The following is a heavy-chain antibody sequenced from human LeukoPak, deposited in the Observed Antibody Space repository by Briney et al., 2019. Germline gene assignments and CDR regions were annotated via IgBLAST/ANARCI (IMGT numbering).Heavy chain of an antibody. CDR1: GGSISSYY. V-gene: IGHV4-4*07. CDR2: IYTSGST. D-gene: IGHD1-1*01. Sequence: KPSETLSLTCTLSGGSISSYYWSWIRQPAGKGLEWIGRIYTSGSTNYNPSLKSRVTMSVDTSKNQFSLKLSSVTAAGTAVYYCASSTMMYNWNEGWFDPWGQGTLVTVSS. J-gene: IGHJ5*02. CDR3: ASSTMMYNWNEGWFDP.